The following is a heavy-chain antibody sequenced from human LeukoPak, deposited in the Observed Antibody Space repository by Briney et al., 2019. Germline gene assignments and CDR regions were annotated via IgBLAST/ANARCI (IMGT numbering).Heavy chain of an antibody. V-gene: IGHV3-43*02. CDR1: GFTFDDYA. J-gene: IGHJ5*02. CDR3: AKGRFFGSGRFPFDP. CDR2: INGDGGST. D-gene: IGHD3-10*01. Sequence: GGSLRLSCAASGFTFDDYAMHWVRQAPGKGLEWVSLINGDGGSTYYADSVKGRFTISRDNSKNSLHLQMNSLRTADTALYFCAKGRFFGSGRFPFDPWGQGTLVTVSS.